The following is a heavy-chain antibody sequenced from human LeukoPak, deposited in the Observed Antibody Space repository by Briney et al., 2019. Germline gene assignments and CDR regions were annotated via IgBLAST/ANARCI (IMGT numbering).Heavy chain of an antibody. V-gene: IGHV3-7*04. CDR2: IKGDGSDN. CDR1: GFTFSKAW. J-gene: IGHJ4*02. Sequence: GGSLRLSCAASGFTFSKAWMSWVRQAPGKGLEWVANIKGDGSDNHYVDSVRGRFTISRDNAKNSLYLQMNSLRAEDTAVYYCARDLGYYRADYWGQGTLVTVSS. CDR3: ARDLGYYRADY. D-gene: IGHD1-26*01.